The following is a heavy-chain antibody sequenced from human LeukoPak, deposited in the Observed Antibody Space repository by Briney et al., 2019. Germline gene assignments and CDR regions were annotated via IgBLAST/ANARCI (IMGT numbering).Heavy chain of an antibody. CDR2: IYYSGST. CDR3: ARLSSEYSSSSYAFDI. D-gene: IGHD6-6*01. V-gene: IGHV4-39*01. Sequence: SETLSLTCTVSGGSISSSSYYWGWIRQPPGKGLEWIGSIYYSGSTYYNPSLKSRVTISVDTSKNQFSLKLSSVTAADTAVYYCARLSSEYSSSSYAFDIWGQGTMVTVSS. J-gene: IGHJ3*02. CDR1: GGSISSSSYY.